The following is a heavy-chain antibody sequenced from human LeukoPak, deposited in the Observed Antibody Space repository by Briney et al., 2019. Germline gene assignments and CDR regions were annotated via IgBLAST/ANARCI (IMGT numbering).Heavy chain of an antibody. J-gene: IGHJ5*02. Sequence: GSLRLSCAASGFTFSSYAVSWVRQAPGKGLEWIGTVSYSGSTYSNPSLKSRVTISKDTSKNRFSLKLSSVTAADSAVYFCARGYDEYSAFDVWGQGILVTVSS. V-gene: IGHV4-38-2*01. D-gene: IGHD4-11*01. CDR1: GFTFSSYA. CDR3: ARGYDEYSAFDV. CDR2: VSYSGST.